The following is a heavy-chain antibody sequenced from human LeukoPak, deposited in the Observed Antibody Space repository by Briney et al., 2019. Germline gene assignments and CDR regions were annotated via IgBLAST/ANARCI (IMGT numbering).Heavy chain of an antibody. J-gene: IGHJ6*03. Sequence: PSETLSLTCTVSGGSISSYYWSWIRQPAGKGLEYIGYIYYSGSTNYNPSLKSRVTISVDTSKNQFSLKLSSVTAADTAVYYCASIPFYGPTDYYYYYYMDVWGKGTTVTVSS. D-gene: IGHD2/OR15-2a*01. V-gene: IGHV4-59*08. CDR3: ASIPFYGPTDYYYYYYMDV. CDR2: IYYSGST. CDR1: GGSISSYY.